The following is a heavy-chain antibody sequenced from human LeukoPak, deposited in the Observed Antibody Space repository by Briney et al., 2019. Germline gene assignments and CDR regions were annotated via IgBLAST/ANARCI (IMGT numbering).Heavy chain of an antibody. J-gene: IGHJ4*02. V-gene: IGHV4-59*12. CDR2: IYESGST. D-gene: IGHD3-10*01. CDR3: GSTNYNPSLKSRVAISVDTSKNQFSLKLSSVTAADTAVYYCASRGYSSGWYSSSHFDY. CDR1: GGSISSYY. Sequence: SETLSLTCTGAGGSISSYYWSWIRQPPGKGLEWIGDIYESGSTSYNRSLRRGVGILGDTCKKGGARRVSAAKAGDTAVYYSGSTNYNPSLKSRVAISVDTSKNQFSLKLSSVTAADTAVYYCASRGYSSGWYSSSHFDYWGQGTLVTVSS.